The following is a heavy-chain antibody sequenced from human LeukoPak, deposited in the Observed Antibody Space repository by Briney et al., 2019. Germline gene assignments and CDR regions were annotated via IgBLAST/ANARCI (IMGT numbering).Heavy chain of an antibody. Sequence: GGSLRLSCAASGFTFSSYGMHWVRQAPGKGLEWVAVIWYDGSNKYYADSVKGRFTISRDNSKNTLYLQMNSLRAEDTAVYYCARDGDYDSSGYYLDYWGQGTLVTVSS. J-gene: IGHJ4*02. CDR1: GFTFSSYG. D-gene: IGHD3-22*01. CDR3: ARDGDYDSSGYYLDY. CDR2: IWYDGSNK. V-gene: IGHV3-33*01.